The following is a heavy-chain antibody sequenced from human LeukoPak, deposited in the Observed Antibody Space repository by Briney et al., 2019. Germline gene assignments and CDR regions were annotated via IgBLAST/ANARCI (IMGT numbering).Heavy chain of an antibody. V-gene: IGHV4-34*01. CDR1: GGSFSGYY. D-gene: IGHD1-26*01. CDR3: ARELTGAVIDC. Sequence: SQTMSLTCAVYGGSFSGYYWSWISQPPGKGLEWIGEINNSGSTNYNPSLKSRVTISVDTPKNQFSLKLSSVTAAAPAVYSCARELTGAVIDCWSQGTLVTV. CDR2: INNSGST. J-gene: IGHJ4*02.